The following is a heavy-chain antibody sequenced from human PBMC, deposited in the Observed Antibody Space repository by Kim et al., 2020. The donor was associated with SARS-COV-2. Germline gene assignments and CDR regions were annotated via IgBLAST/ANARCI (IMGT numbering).Heavy chain of an antibody. D-gene: IGHD5-12*01. CDR1: GDSISSFS. V-gene: IGHV4-4*07. J-gene: IGHJ3*02. Sequence: SETLSLTCTVSGDSISSFSWNWIRKSAGRGLEWIGRIYTSGSTNSSPSFKSRVTMSVDGSKSRFSLKVSSVTAADTGVYYCVRAPVYSGWLDAFDIWGQGTVVTVSA. CDR3: VRAPVYSGWLDAFDI. CDR2: IYTSGST.